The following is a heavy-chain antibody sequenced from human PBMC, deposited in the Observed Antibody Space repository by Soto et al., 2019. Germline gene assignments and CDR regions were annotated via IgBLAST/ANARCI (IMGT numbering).Heavy chain of an antibody. CDR1: GFTFGSHW. CDR2: ISSGGTTT. V-gene: IGHV3-74*01. J-gene: IGHJ4*02. D-gene: IGHD3-22*01. Sequence: GGSLRLSCAASGFTFGSHWMHWVRQAPGKGLVYVSRISSGGTTTNYAESVKGRFTISRDNARNTLYLQMNSLRVEDTAVYYCARCGTSYDTSCFLYWGKGTPVTVS. CDR3: ARCGTSYDTSCFLY.